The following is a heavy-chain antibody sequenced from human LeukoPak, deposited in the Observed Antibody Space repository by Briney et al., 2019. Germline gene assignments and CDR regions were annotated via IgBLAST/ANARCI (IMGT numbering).Heavy chain of an antibody. V-gene: IGHV3-30*04. CDR3: AELGITMIGGV. CDR2: ISYDGSNK. Sequence: GGSLRLSCAASGSTFSSYAMHWVRQAPGKGLEWVAVISYDGSNKYYADSVKGRFTISRDNSKNTLYLQMNSLRAEDTALYYCAELGITMIGGVWGKGTTVTISS. CDR1: GSTFSSYA. J-gene: IGHJ6*04. D-gene: IGHD3-10*02.